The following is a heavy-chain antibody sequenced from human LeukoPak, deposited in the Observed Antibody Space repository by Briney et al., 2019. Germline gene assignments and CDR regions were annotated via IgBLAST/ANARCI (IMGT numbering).Heavy chain of an antibody. Sequence: PSETLSLTCTVSGGSISSSSYYWGWIRQPPGKGLEWIGSIYYSGSTYYNPSLKSRVTISVDTSKNQFSLKLGSVTAADTAVYYCARARAAAGPFDYWGQGTLVTVSS. CDR3: ARARAAAGPFDY. D-gene: IGHD6-13*01. J-gene: IGHJ4*02. CDR2: IYYSGST. CDR1: GGSISSSSYY. V-gene: IGHV4-39*07.